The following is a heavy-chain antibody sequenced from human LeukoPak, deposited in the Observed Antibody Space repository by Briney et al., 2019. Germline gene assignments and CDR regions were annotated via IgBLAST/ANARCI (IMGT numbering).Heavy chain of an antibody. J-gene: IGHJ3*02. Sequence: ASVKVSCKTSGYTFTGYYMHWVRQAPGQGLEWMGWINPNSGGTNYAQKFQGRVTMTRDTSISTAYTELSRLRSDDTAVYYCARVFISGSYRDGFDIWGQGTMVSVSS. CDR2: INPNSGGT. CDR1: GYTFTGYY. D-gene: IGHD1-26*01. CDR3: ARVFISGSYRDGFDI. V-gene: IGHV1-2*02.